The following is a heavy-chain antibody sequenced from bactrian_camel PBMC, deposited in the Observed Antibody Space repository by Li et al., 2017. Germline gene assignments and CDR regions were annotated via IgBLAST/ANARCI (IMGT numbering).Heavy chain of an antibody. J-gene: IGHJ4*01. CDR2: ISDGGDTT. Sequence: QLVESGGGLVQPGGSLRLSCAASGFTFSSRWMTWVRQAPGKGLEWVATISDGGDTTHYADSVKGRFTISRDNAKSTVNLRMNSLKTEDTAKYYCTPGVYWGQGTQVTVS. D-gene: IGHD2*01. CDR1: GFTFSSRW. CDR3: TPGVY. V-gene: IGHV3S25*01.